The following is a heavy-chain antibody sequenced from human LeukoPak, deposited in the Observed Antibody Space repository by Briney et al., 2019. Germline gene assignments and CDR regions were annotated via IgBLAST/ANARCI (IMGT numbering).Heavy chain of an antibody. J-gene: IGHJ4*02. CDR3: ARESEEWMILGRSLC. D-gene: IGHD2-21*01. CDR2: ISSSGTTI. V-gene: IGHV3-11*01. Sequence: PGGSLRLSCAASGFTFSNYYLSWIRQAPGKGPEWISYISSSGTTIYYADSVKGRFTISRDNAKNSLYLQMNRLRAEDTAVYYCARESEEWMILGRSLCWGQGSLVTVSS. CDR1: GFTFSNYY.